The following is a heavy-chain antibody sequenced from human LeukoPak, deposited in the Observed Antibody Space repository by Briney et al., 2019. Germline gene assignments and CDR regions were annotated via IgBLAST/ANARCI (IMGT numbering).Heavy chain of an antibody. CDR3: ARVLRRWELLPFDY. D-gene: IGHD1-26*01. Sequence: PGRSLRLSCAASGFTFSSYAMHWVRQAPGKGLEWEAVISYDGSNKYYADSVKGRFTISRDNSKNTLYLQMNSLRAEDTAVYYCARVLRRWELLPFDYWGQGTLVTVSS. CDR1: GFTFSSYA. J-gene: IGHJ4*02. CDR2: ISYDGSNK. V-gene: IGHV3-30*04.